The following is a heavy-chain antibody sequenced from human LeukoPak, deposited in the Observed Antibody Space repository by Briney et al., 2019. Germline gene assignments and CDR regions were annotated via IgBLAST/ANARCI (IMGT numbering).Heavy chain of an antibody. CDR1: GFTFSYYW. D-gene: IGHD6-19*01. CDR3: ARGGGAGSIDY. V-gene: IGHV3-74*03. Sequence: GGSLRLSCAASGFTFSYYWMYWVRQPPGKGVVWVSRINSDGSSTTYADSVKGRLTISRDDPKNTLYLQMNSLRVADTAVYYCARGGGAGSIDYWGQGTLVTVSS. J-gene: IGHJ4*02. CDR2: INSDGSST.